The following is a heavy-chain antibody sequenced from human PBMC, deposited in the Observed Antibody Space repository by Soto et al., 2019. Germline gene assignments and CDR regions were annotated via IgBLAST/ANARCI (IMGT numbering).Heavy chain of an antibody. CDR1: GFTFSSYA. Sequence: PGGSLRLSCSASGFTFSSYAMSWVRQAPGKGLEWVSAISGSGGSTYYADSVKGRFTISRGNSKNTLYLQMNSLRAEDTAVYYCAKGDLDSSSWSWSNWFDPWGQGTLVTVSS. CDR2: ISGSGGST. CDR3: AKGDLDSSSWSWSNWFDP. V-gene: IGHV3-23*01. D-gene: IGHD6-13*01. J-gene: IGHJ5*02.